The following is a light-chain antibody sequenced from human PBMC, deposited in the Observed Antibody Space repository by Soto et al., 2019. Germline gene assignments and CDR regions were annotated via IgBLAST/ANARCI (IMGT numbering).Light chain of an antibody. CDR2: EVN. V-gene: IGLV2-8*01. CDR1: SSDVGGYNY. Sequence: QSVLTQPPSASGSPGQSVAISCTGTSSDVGGYNYVSWYQQHPGKAPKLMISEVNKRPSGVPDRFSGSKSGNTASLTVSGLQAEDEADYYFSSYAGSHKYVVFGGGTKVTVL. J-gene: IGLJ2*01. CDR3: SSYAGSHKYVV.